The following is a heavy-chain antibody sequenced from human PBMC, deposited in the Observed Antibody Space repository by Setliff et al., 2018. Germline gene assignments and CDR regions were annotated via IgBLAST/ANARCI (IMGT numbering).Heavy chain of an antibody. V-gene: IGHV4-61*02. CDR1: GDSISSGSYY. CDR2: VYTSGSI. Sequence: SETLSLTCTVSGDSISSGSYYWNWVRQSAGKGLEWIGRVYTSGSINYNPSLESRVTISVDTSKNQFSLKLRSVTAADTAVYYCARVPAVTTISHFDYWGEGTLVTVSS. CDR3: ARVPAVTTISHFDY. J-gene: IGHJ4*02. D-gene: IGHD4-17*01.